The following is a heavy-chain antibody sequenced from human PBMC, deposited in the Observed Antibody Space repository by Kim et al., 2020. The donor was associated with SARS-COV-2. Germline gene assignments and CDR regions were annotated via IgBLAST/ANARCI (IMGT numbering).Heavy chain of an antibody. J-gene: IGHJ4*02. Sequence: ADSVKGRFTISRDNAKNTLYLQMNSRRVEDRAGYFCARRAYSSGWWYFDYWGQGTLVTVSS. CDR3: ARRAYSSGWWYFDY. D-gene: IGHD6-19*01. V-gene: IGHV3-74*01.